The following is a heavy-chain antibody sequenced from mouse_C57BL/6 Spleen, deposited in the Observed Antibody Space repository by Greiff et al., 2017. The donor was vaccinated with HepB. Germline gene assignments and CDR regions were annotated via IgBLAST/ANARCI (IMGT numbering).Heavy chain of an antibody. D-gene: IGHD1-1*01. Sequence: QVQLQQPGAELVKPGASVKLSCKASGYTFTSYWMHWVKQRPGRGLEWIGRIDPNSGGTKYNEKFKSKATLTVDKPSSTAYMQLSSLTSADAAVYYCAREPYYYGSGGWYFDVWGTGTTVTVSS. J-gene: IGHJ1*03. CDR3: AREPYYYGSGGWYFDV. CDR1: GYTFTSYW. V-gene: IGHV1-72*01. CDR2: IDPNSGGT.